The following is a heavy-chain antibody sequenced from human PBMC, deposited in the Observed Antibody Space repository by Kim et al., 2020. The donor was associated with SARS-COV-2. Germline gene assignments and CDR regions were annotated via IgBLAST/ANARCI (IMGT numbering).Heavy chain of an antibody. CDR3: AKSHDYDYYYYGMDV. CDR2: ISGSGGST. D-gene: IGHD4-17*01. Sequence: GGSLRLSCAASGFTFSSYAMSWVRQAPGKGLEWVSAISGSGGSTYYADSVKGRFTISRDNSKNTLYLQMNSLRAEDTAVYYCAKSHDYDYYYYGMDVWGQGTTVTVSS. J-gene: IGHJ6*02. CDR1: GFTFSSYA. V-gene: IGHV3-23*01.